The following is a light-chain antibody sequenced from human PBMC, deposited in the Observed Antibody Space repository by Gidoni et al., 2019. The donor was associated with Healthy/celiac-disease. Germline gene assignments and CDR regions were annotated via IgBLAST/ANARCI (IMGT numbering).Light chain of an antibody. CDR3: QQSYSTPYT. CDR1: QSISSY. CDR2: AAS. J-gene: IGKJ2*01. Sequence: VGDRVTITCRASQSISSYLNWYQQKPGKAPKLLIYAASSLKSGVPSRFSGSGSGTDFTLTISSLQPEDFATYYCQQSYSTPYTFGQGTKLEIK. V-gene: IGKV1-39*01.